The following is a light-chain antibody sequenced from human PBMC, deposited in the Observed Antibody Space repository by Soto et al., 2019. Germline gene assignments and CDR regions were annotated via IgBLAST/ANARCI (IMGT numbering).Light chain of an antibody. Sequence: QSVLTQPPSASGTPGQRVTISCSGSSSDIGSNTVNWYQQLPGTAPKLLIYTNSQRPSGVPDRFSGSKSGTSASLAISGLRSEDEADYYCAAWDDSLSGYVFGTGTKVTVL. V-gene: IGLV1-44*01. CDR1: SSDIGSNT. J-gene: IGLJ1*01. CDR2: TNS. CDR3: AAWDDSLSGYV.